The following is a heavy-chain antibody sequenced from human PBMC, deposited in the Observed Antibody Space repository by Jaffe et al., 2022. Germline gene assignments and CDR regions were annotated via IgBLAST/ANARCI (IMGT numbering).Heavy chain of an antibody. J-gene: IGHJ6*03. Sequence: EVQLVESGGGLVQPGRSLRLSCTASGFTFGDYAMSWVRQAPGKGLEWVGFIRSKAYGGTTEYAASVKGRFTISRDDSKSIAYLQMNSLKTEDTAVYYCTRSLGYCSSTSCIGVYYYMDVWGKGTTVTVSS. V-gene: IGHV3-49*04. CDR3: TRSLGYCSSTSCIGVYYYMDV. CDR1: GFTFGDYA. D-gene: IGHD2-2*01. CDR2: IRSKAYGGTT.